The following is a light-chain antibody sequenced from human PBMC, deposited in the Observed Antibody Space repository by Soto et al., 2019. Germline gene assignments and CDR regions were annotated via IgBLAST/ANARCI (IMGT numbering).Light chain of an antibody. CDR1: QSVSSS. V-gene: IGKV3-11*01. Sequence: EIVLTQSPATLSLSPGERATLSCRASQSVSSSLAWYQQKPGQTPRLLIYDVSNRATGIPARFSGSGSGTDFTRTVSSLEPEDFATYYCQQYNSYSGTFGQGTKVEIK. CDR3: QQYNSYSGT. CDR2: DVS. J-gene: IGKJ1*01.